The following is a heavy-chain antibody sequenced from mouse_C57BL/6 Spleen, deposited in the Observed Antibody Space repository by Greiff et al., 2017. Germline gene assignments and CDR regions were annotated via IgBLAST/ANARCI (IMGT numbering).Heavy chain of an antibody. V-gene: IGHV1-4*01. D-gene: IGHD1-1*01. CDR3: ARGHSGSSPDY. CDR2: INPSSGYT. J-gene: IGHJ2*01. CDR1: GYTFTSYT. Sequence: VQLVESGAELARPGASVKMSCKASGYTFTSYTMHWVKQRPGQGLEWIGYINPSSGYTKYNQKFKDKATLTADKSSSTAYMQLSSLTSEDSAVYYCARGHSGSSPDYWGQGTTLTVSS.